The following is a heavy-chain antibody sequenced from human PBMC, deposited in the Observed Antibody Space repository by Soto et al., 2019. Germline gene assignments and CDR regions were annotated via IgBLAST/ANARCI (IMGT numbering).Heavy chain of an antibody. CDR3: TRDDSSSWYSGYYYGVDV. CDR1: GFTFGDYA. V-gene: IGHV3-49*04. D-gene: IGHD6-13*01. Sequence: GGSLRLSCTASGFTFGDYAMSWVRQAPGKGLEWVGFIRSKAYGGTTEYAASVKGRFTISRDDSKSIAYLQMNSLKTEDTAVYYCTRDDSSSWYSGYYYGVDVWGQGTTVT. CDR2: IRSKAYGGTT. J-gene: IGHJ6*02.